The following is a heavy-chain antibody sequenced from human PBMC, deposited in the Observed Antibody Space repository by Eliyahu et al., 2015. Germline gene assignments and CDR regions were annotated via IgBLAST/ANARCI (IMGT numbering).Heavy chain of an antibody. J-gene: IGHJ4*02. CDR1: DGXINSYY. V-gene: IGHV4-59*01. CDR2: TYYSGAT. CDR3: ARASGNSWRIDY. D-gene: IGHD6-13*01. Sequence: QVQLQESGPGLVRPSETLSLTCTVXDGXINSYYWNWIRQPPGKGLEWIGWTYYSGATDYNPSLKSRVTMSVDTSKNQLSLKVNSVTAADTAVYYCARASGNSWRIDYWGQGTLVTVSS.